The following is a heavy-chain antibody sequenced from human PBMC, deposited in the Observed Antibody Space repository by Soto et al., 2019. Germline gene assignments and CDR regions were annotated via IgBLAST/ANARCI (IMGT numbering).Heavy chain of an antibody. V-gene: IGHV3-30-3*01. D-gene: IGHD6-13*01. CDR3: ARARFGIAAAGTDYYGMDV. CDR1: GFTFSSYA. J-gene: IGHJ6*02. Sequence: PGGSLRLSCAASGFTFSSYAMHWVRQAPGKGLEWVAVISYDGSNKYYADSVKGRFTISRDNSKNTLYLQMNSLRAEDTAVYYCARARFGIAAAGTDYYGMDVWGQGTTVTVSS. CDR2: ISYDGSNK.